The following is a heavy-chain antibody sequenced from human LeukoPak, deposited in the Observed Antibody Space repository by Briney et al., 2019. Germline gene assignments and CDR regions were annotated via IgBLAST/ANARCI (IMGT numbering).Heavy chain of an antibody. J-gene: IGHJ6*03. CDR1: GFTFSSYA. Sequence: PGGSLRLSCAASGFTFSSYAMSWVRQAPGKGLECVSAISGSGGSKYYADSVKGRFTISRDNSKNTLYLQMNSLRVEDTAVYYCAKDSKIVGPTFRSYHYMDVWGKGTTVTVSS. D-gene: IGHD1-26*01. V-gene: IGHV3-23*01. CDR3: AKDSKIVGPTFRSYHYMDV. CDR2: ISGSGGSK.